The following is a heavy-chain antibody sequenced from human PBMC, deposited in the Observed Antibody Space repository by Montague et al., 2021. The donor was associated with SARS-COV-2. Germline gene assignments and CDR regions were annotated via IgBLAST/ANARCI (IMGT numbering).Heavy chain of an antibody. Sequence: SLRLSCAASGFTFSSFCMNWVRQAPGKRLEWVASISSESTYILYAESVRGRFTVSRDDAQNLLFLQMNSLRAEDTALYYCARFETSKFYSSGVDVWGQGTTVTVSS. V-gene: IGHV3-21*01. CDR1: GFTFSSFC. D-gene: IGHD2-15*01. J-gene: IGHJ6*02. CDR2: ISSESTYI. CDR3: ARFETSKFYSSGVDV.